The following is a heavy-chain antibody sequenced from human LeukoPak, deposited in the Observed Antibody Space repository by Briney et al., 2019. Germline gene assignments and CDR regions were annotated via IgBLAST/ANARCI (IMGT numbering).Heavy chain of an antibody. D-gene: IGHD5-18*01. J-gene: IGHJ4*02. CDR2: IYSGGST. CDR1: GFTVSSNY. V-gene: IGHV3-53*01. CDR3: ARGGTRGYSPSDY. Sequence: GGSLRLSCAASGFTVSSNYMSWVRQAPGKGLEWVSVIYSGGSTYYADSVKGRFTISRDNSKNTLYLQMNSLTAEDTAMYYCARGGTRGYSPSDYWGQGTLVTVSS.